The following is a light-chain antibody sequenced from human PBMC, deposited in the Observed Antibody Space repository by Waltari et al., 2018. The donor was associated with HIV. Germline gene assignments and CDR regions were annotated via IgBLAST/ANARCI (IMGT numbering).Light chain of an antibody. CDR2: YDD. J-gene: IGLJ1*01. CDR3: AAWDDSLKGYV. Sequence: QSVLTQPPSVSDAPRQRVTISCSGSSSNIGNNAVNWYQQVPGKAPKLLIYYDDLLSSGVSDRFAGSKAGTAASLAIRGLQSEDEADYYCAAWDDSLKGYVFGSGTKVTVL. CDR1: SSNIGNNA. V-gene: IGLV1-36*01.